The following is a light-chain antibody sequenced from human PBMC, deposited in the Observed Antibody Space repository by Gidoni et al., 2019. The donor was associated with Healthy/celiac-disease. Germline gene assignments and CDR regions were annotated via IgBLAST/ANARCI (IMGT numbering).Light chain of an antibody. CDR3: HQYNSFSPLT. J-gene: IGKJ4*01. V-gene: IGKV1-5*03. CDR1: QSISGW. Sequence: DIQMTQSPSTLSASVGDRVTITCRASQSISGWLAWYQQKPGKAPKLLIYKASTLESGVPPRFSGSGSVTEFTLTISSLQPDDFASYYCHQYNSFSPLTFXGXTKVEIK. CDR2: KAS.